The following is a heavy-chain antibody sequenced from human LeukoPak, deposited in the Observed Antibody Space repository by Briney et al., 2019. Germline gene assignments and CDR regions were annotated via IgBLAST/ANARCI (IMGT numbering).Heavy chain of an antibody. Sequence: PCDTLSLPYAVSSYSISSGSYRGWIRQSPGKGLEWVGSIFHRWNIYYNPSPKSRLTISVDTSKNQFSLKLTSVTAADTALYYCARVTYVDDMLYQYFDYWGQGILVTVSS. V-gene: IGHV4-38-2*01. J-gene: IGHJ4*02. CDR3: ARVTYVDDMLYQYFDY. CDR1: SYSISSGSY. CDR2: IFHRWNI. D-gene: IGHD4-17*01.